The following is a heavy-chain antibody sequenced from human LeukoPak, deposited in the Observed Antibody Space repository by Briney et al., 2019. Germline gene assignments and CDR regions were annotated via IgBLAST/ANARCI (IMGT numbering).Heavy chain of an antibody. D-gene: IGHD2-21*02. CDR3: ARGSVVTAIPGYYYGMDV. J-gene: IGHJ6*02. CDR1: GFTFSSYS. CDR2: ISSSSSSYI. V-gene: IGHV3-21*01. Sequence: GGSLRLSCAASGFTFSSYSMNWVRQAPGKGLEWVSSISSSSSSYIYYADSVKGRFTISRDNAKNSLYLQMNSLRAEDTAVYYCARGSVVTAIPGYYYGMDVWGQGTTVTVSS.